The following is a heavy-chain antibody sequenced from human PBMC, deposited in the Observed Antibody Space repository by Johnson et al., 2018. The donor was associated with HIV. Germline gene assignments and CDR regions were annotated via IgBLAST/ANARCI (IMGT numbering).Heavy chain of an antibody. CDR1: GFTFSSYA. D-gene: IGHD4-17*01. J-gene: IGHJ3*02. Sequence: VQLVESGGGLVQPGGSLRLSCAASGFTFSSYAMSWVRQAPGKGLEWVSAISGSGGITYYADSVKGRFTISRDNSKNTLYLQMNSLRAEDTAVYYCAKERVGTTVTTFAFDIWGQGTMVTVSS. CDR3: AKERVGTTVTTFAFDI. CDR2: ISGSGGIT. V-gene: IGHV3-23*04.